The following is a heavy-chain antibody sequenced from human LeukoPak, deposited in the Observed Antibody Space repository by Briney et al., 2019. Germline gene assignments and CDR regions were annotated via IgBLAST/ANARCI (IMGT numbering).Heavy chain of an antibody. CDR1: GLTFSSYD. CDR3: AKDEWYYDSSGYPFDY. Sequence: RGSLRLSCAASGLTFSSYDMTWVRQAPGRGLDWVSSIRPSGDNTYYGDSVKGRFTISRDNSNKTVYLQMNNMRVEDTAVYYCAKDEWYYDSSGYPFDYWGQGTLVTVSS. V-gene: IGHV3-23*01. D-gene: IGHD3-22*01. CDR2: IRPSGDNT. J-gene: IGHJ4*02.